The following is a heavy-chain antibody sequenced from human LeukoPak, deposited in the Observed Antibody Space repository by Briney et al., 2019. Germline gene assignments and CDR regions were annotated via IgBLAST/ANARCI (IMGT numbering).Heavy chain of an antibody. J-gene: IGHJ4*02. CDR3: ARVGGTAMALTYFDY. D-gene: IGHD5-18*01. CDR2: ISYDGSNK. Sequence: GGSLRLSCAASGFTFSSYAMHWVRQAPGKGLEWVAVISYDGSNKYYADSVKGRFTIPRDNSKNTLYLQMNSLRAEDTAVYYCARVGGTAMALTYFDYWGQGTLVTVSS. V-gene: IGHV3-30*04. CDR1: GFTFSSYA.